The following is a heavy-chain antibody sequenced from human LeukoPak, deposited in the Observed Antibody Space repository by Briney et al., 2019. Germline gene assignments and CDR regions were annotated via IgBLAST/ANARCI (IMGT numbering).Heavy chain of an antibody. V-gene: IGHV1-69*05. D-gene: IGHD3-22*01. Sequence: ASVKVSCKASGGTFSSYAISWVRQAPGQGLEWMGGIIPIFGTANYAQKFQGRVTMTRDTSTSTVYMELSSLRSEDTAVYYCARSGGSRTYYYDSSGYSDAFDIWGQGTMVTVSS. CDR2: IIPIFGTA. J-gene: IGHJ3*02. CDR3: ARSGGSRTYYYDSSGYSDAFDI. CDR1: GGTFSSYA.